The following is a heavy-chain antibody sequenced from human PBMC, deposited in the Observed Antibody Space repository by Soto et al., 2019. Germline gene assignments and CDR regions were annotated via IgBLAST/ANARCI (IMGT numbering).Heavy chain of an antibody. CDR3: VRTSLVVAAATREDY. Sequence: EVQLVESGGGLVQPGGSLRLSCAASGFTFSSYWMHWVRQAPGKGLVWVSRINSDGSSTSYADSVKGRFTISRDNAKNTLYLEMNSLRVEDMAVYYCVRTSLVVAAATREDYWGQGTLVTVSS. V-gene: IGHV3-74*01. J-gene: IGHJ4*02. D-gene: IGHD2-15*01. CDR2: INSDGSST. CDR1: GFTFSSYW.